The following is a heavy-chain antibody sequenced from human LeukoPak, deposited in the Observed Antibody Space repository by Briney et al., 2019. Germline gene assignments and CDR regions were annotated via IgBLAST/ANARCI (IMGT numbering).Heavy chain of an antibody. V-gene: IGHV1-18*01. Sequence: ASVKVSCKASGYTFTSYGISWVRQAPGQGLEWMGWISAYNGNTNYAEKLQGRVTMTTDTSTSTAYMELSSLRSEDTAVYYCARATTAAFRWFDPWGQGTLVTVSS. J-gene: IGHJ5*02. CDR2: ISAYNGNT. CDR1: GYTFTSYG. CDR3: ARATTAAFRWFDP. D-gene: IGHD5-12*01.